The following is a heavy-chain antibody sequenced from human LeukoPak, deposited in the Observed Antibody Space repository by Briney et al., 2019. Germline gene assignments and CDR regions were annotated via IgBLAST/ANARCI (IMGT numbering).Heavy chain of an antibody. CDR1: GFTFSNYG. D-gene: IGHD5-18*01. CDR3: AKDRWWIQLWPSNFDY. V-gene: IGHV3-23*01. Sequence: GGSLRLSCAASGFTFSNYGMSWVRQAPGKGLKWVSSISGSGGSTDYADSVKGRFTISRDNSKNTLYLQMNSLRAEDTAVYYCAKDRWWIQLWPSNFDYWGQGTLVTVSS. CDR2: ISGSGGST. J-gene: IGHJ4*02.